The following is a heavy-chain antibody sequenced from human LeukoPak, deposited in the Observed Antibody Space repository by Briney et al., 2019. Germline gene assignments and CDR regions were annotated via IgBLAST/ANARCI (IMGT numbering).Heavy chain of an antibody. CDR3: ARDTKN. V-gene: IGHV3-53*01. D-gene: IGHD1-1*01. CDR1: GFTVSNNY. J-gene: IGHJ4*02. CDR2: IHIGGST. Sequence: PGGSLRLSCAASGFTVSNNYMSWVRQAPGKGLEWVSIIHIGGSTHYAESVKGRFTISRDNSKNTLYLQMNSLRAEDTAVYYCARDTKNWGQGTLVTVSS.